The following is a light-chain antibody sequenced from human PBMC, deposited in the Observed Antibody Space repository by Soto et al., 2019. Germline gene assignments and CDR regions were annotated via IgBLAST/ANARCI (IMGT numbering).Light chain of an antibody. J-gene: IGLJ2*01. V-gene: IGLV1-51*01. Sequence: QSALKQPPSVSAAPGQKVTISCSGSSSNIGNNYVFWYQQLPGTAPKLLIYDNDKRPSGIPDRFSGSKSGTSATLGITGLQTGDEADYYCATWDRSLSVGVFGGGTQMTVL. CDR3: ATWDRSLSVGV. CDR1: SSNIGNNY. CDR2: DND.